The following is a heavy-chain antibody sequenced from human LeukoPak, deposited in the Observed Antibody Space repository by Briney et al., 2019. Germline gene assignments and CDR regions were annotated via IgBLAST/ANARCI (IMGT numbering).Heavy chain of an antibody. CDR2: IKQDGSEK. J-gene: IGHJ3*02. D-gene: IGHD2-2*01. CDR1: GFTFSSYW. V-gene: IGHV3-7*04. CDR3: ARVIVVVPAAKKGAFDI. Sequence: PGGSLRLSCAASGFTFSSYWMSWVRQAPGKGLEWVANIKQDGSEKYYVDSVKGRFTISRDNAKNSLYLQMNSLRAEDTAVYYCARVIVVVPAAKKGAFDIWGQGTMVTVSS.